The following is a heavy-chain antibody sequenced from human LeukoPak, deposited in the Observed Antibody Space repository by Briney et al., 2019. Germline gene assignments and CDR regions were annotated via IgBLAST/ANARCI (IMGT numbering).Heavy chain of an antibody. Sequence: PGGSLRLSCAASGFTFSGSAVDWVRQASGKGLEWVGCIRSKANSYATSYAASVTGRFTISRDDSRNTAYLQMNSLKTEDTAVYYCTRHSDTYCSRANCYVDNLYGLDVWGQGTRVTVSS. D-gene: IGHD2-2*01. CDR2: IRSKANSYAT. V-gene: IGHV3-73*01. CDR1: GFTFSGSA. CDR3: TRHSDTYCSRANCYVDNLYGLDV. J-gene: IGHJ6*02.